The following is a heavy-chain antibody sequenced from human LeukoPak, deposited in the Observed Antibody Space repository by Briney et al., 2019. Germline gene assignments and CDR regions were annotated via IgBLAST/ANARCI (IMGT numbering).Heavy chain of an antibody. Sequence: SVKVSCKASGGTFSSYAISWVRQPPGQGLEWMGGIIPIFGTANYAQKFQGRVTITTDESTSTAYMELSSLRSEDTAVYYCARDNYAGANWFDPWGQGTLVTVSS. V-gene: IGHV1-69*05. CDR3: ARDNYAGANWFDP. CDR2: IIPIFGTA. J-gene: IGHJ5*02. CDR1: GGTFSSYA. D-gene: IGHD1-7*01.